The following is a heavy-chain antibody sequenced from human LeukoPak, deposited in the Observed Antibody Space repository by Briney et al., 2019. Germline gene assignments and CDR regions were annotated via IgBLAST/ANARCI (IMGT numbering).Heavy chain of an antibody. Sequence: PGGSLRLSCAASGFTFSSYAMSWVRQAPRKGLEWVSMISGSGGRTSHADSVKGRFTMSRDNSKNTLYLQVNSLRAEDSAVYYCAKAMEDGNADRCDYWGQGTLVTVSS. J-gene: IGHJ4*02. D-gene: IGHD3-3*01. CDR2: ISGSGGRT. CDR3: AKAMEDGNADRCDY. CDR1: GFTFSSYA. V-gene: IGHV3-23*01.